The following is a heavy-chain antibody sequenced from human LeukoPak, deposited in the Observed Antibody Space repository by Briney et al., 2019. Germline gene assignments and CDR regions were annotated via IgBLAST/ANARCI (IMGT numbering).Heavy chain of an antibody. D-gene: IGHD7-27*01. CDR2: ISSRGGTI. Sequence: GGSLRLSCAASGFTFSSYAMSWVRQAPGKGLEWVSYISSRGGTIYYADSVKGRFTMSRDNAKNSLYLQMNSLRAEDTALYYCAREPTYTNWGVDYWGQGTLVTVSS. CDR3: AREPTYTNWGVDY. J-gene: IGHJ4*02. CDR1: GFTFSSYA. V-gene: IGHV3-48*03.